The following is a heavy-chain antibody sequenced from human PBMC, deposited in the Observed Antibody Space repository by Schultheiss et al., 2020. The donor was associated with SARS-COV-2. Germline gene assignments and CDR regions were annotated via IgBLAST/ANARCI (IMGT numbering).Heavy chain of an antibody. V-gene: IGHV1-69*13. CDR3: ARLNPTTYSSSWYNHYYYYGMDV. D-gene: IGHD6-13*01. CDR2: IIPIFGTA. CDR1: GATFSSYA. J-gene: IGHJ6*02. Sequence: SVKVSCKASGATFSSYAISWVRQAPGQGLEWMGGIIPIFGTANYAQKFQGRVTITADESTSTAYMELSSLRSDDTAVYYCARLNPTTYSSSWYNHYYYYGMDVWGQGTTVTVSS.